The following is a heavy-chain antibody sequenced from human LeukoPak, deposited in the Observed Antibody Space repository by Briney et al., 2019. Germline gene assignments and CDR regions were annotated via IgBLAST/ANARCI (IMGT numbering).Heavy chain of an antibody. D-gene: IGHD1-26*01. V-gene: IGHV4-59*12. CDR2: IYYSGST. Sequence: SSETLSLTCTVSGASISSYYWSWIRQSPGKGLEWIGNIYYSGSTYYNPSLKSRVTISVETSKNQFSLKLSSVTAADTAVYYCARDGRFPPEVLPRYFDYWGQGTLVTVSS. CDR3: ARDGRFPPEVLPRYFDY. J-gene: IGHJ4*02. CDR1: GASISSYY.